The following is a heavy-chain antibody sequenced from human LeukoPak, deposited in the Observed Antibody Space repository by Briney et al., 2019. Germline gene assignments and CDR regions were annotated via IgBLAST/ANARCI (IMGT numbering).Heavy chain of an antibody. CDR3: AKDLHPVIRYYDIFVH. J-gene: IGHJ4*02. CDR2: ISYDGSNK. D-gene: IGHD3-22*01. V-gene: IGHV3-30*18. CDR1: GFIFSSYG. Sequence: GRSVRLSCAASGFIFSSYGMQWVREAPGKGLEWVAVISYDGSNKYYADSVKVRFTISRDNSKNTLYLQMDSLRAEDTAVYDCAKDLHPVIRYYDIFVHGRQGTLDTVPT.